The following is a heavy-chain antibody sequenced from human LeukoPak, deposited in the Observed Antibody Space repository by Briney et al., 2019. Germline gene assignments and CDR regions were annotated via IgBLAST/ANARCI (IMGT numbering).Heavy chain of an antibody. D-gene: IGHD3-22*01. V-gene: IGHV4-39*07. J-gene: IGHJ5*02. Sequence: SETLSLTCTVSGGSISSSSYYWGWIRQPPGKGLEWIGSIYYSGSAYYNPSLKSRVTISVDTSKNQFSLKLSSVTAADTAVYYCARTYYYDSSGYYYSQPNWFDPWGQGTLVTVSS. CDR2: IYYSGSA. CDR3: ARTYYYDSSGYYYSQPNWFDP. CDR1: GGSISSSSYY.